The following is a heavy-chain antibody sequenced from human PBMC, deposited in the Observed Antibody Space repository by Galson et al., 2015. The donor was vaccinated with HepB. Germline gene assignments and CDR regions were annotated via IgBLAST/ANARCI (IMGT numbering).Heavy chain of an antibody. D-gene: IGHD3-10*01. J-gene: IGHJ5*02. CDR1: GYTFTSYD. Sequence: SVKVSCKASGYTFTSYDINWARQATGQGLEWMGWMNPNSGNAGYPQKFQGRVTMTRDNSISTVYMELSSLRSEDAAVYYCARGLGSYYYDSGTDVRGGPFDPWGQGTLVTVSS. V-gene: IGHV1-8*01. CDR3: ARGLGSYYYDSGTDVRGGPFDP. CDR2: MNPNSGNA.